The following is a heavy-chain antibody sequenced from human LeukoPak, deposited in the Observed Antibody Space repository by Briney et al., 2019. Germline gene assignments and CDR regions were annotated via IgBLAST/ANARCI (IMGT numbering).Heavy chain of an antibody. V-gene: IGHV3-74*01. J-gene: IGHJ5*02. D-gene: IGHD3-22*01. CDR1: GFTFRRFW. CDR3: ARGTMIQGDNWFDP. CDR2: INSDGSTA. Sequence: GRSLRLSCAASGFTFRRFWMHWVRQAPGKGLMGVSRINSDGSTATYADSVKARFTISRDNAKDTLYLEMSSLRAEDTAVYYCARGTMIQGDNWFDPWGQGTLVTVSS.